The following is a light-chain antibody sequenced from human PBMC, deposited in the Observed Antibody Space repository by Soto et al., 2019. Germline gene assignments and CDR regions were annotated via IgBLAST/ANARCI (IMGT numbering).Light chain of an antibody. CDR3: ISYAGSNNLV. V-gene: IGLV2-14*01. Sequence: QSALTQPASVSGTPGQSITISCTGSNSDVGIYDFVSWYQHHPGRAPKLIVSEVSHRPSGVSNRFSGSKSGNTASLTISGLQSEDEADYYCISYAGSNNLVFGTGTKLTVL. CDR1: NSDVGIYDF. CDR2: EVS. J-gene: IGLJ1*01.